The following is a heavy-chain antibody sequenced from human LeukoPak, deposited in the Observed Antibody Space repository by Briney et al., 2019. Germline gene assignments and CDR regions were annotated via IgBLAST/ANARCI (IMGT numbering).Heavy chain of an antibody. CDR1: GASISSTSYF. V-gene: IGHV4-39*07. D-gene: IGHD6-19*01. CDR3: ATWEVAEHEFDP. CDR2: VFSSGNT. Sequence: SETLSLTCIVSGASISSTSYFWAWIRQAPGKGLEWIGSVFSSGNTYYNPSLKSRVTVSLDTSKNHFSLKLTSVTAADTAVYYCATWEVAEHEFDPWGQGTLVTVSS. J-gene: IGHJ5*02.